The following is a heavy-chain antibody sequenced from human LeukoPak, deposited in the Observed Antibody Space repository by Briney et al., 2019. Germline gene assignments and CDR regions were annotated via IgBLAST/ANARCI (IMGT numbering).Heavy chain of an antibody. D-gene: IGHD1-1*01. CDR3: ARWGRTTGYFDY. Sequence: SETLSLICTVSGGSISNYYWSWIRQPPGKGLEWIGYIYYTGSTNSNPSLRSRVTISVDTSKNQFSLKLSSVTAADTAVYYCARWGRTTGYFDYWGQGTLVTVSS. J-gene: IGHJ4*02. CDR1: GGSISNYY. CDR2: IYYTGST. V-gene: IGHV4-59*01.